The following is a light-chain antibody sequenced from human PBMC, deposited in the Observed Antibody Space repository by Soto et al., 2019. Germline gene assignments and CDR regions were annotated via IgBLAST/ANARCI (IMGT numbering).Light chain of an antibody. V-gene: IGKV1-39*01. CDR2: AAS. Sequence: DIQMTQSPSSLSASVGDRVTITCRASQYIGTYLNWYPQNQGKAPTVLIYAASTLHSGVPSRFSGSESGTDFALTISSLQPEDFATYYCQQSYIDSTFGPGTKLEIK. J-gene: IGKJ2*01. CDR1: QYIGTY. CDR3: QQSYIDST.